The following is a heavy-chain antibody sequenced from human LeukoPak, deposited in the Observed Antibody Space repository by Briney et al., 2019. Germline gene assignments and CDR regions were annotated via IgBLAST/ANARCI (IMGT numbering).Heavy chain of an antibody. V-gene: IGHV1-8*01. D-gene: IGHD3-3*01. Sequence: ASVKVSCKASGYTFTSYDINWVRQATGQGLEWMGWMNPNSGNTGYARKFQGRVTMTRNTSISTAYMELSSLRSEDTAVYYCARGPRYYDFWSGYNAGYYYYYYMDVWGKGTTVTVSS. CDR2: MNPNSGNT. CDR3: ARGPRYYDFWSGYNAGYYYYYYMDV. CDR1: GYTFTSYD. J-gene: IGHJ6*03.